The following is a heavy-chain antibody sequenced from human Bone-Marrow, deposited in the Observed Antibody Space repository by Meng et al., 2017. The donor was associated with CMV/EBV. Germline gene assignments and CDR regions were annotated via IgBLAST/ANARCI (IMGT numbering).Heavy chain of an antibody. CDR3: AKYAGASTKWYFDY. D-gene: IGHD1-26*01. J-gene: IGHJ4*02. Sequence: GGSLRLSCAASGFTFSSYEMNWVRQAPGKGLEWVSYISSSGSTIYYADSVKGRFTISRDDSKNSLYLQMNSLRAEDTAIYYCAKYAGASTKWYFDYWGQGTLVTVSS. CDR1: GFTFSSYE. CDR2: ISSSGSTI. V-gene: IGHV3-48*03.